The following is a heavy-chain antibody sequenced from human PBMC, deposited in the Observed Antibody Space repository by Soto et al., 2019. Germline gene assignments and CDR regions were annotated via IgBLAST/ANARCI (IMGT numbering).Heavy chain of an antibody. CDR3: ARGGAVVVPGSVDRHNWFDP. CDR2: VVAILGMA. D-gene: IGHD2-2*01. CDR1: GGTFSSYS. V-gene: IGHV1-69*02. J-gene: IGHJ5*02. Sequence: QVQLVQSGAEVKKPGSSVKVSCEASGGTFSSYSFSWVRQAPGQGLEWMGRVVAILGMANYAQKFQGRVTITADKSTSTVYMETRSLRSDDTAVYYCARGGAVVVPGSVDRHNWFDPWGQGTLVTVSS.